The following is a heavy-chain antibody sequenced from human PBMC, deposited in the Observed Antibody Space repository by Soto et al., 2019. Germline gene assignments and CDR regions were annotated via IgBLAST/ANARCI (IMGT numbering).Heavy chain of an antibody. CDR3: ARGIAAAGTVY. CDR1: GGSVSSGSYY. J-gene: IGHJ4*02. CDR2: IYYSGST. V-gene: IGHV4-61*01. D-gene: IGHD6-13*01. Sequence: PSETLSHTCTVSGGSVSSGSYYWSWIRQPPGKGMEWIGYIYYSGSTNYNPSLKSRVTITVDTSKIQFSLKLSSVTAADTAVYYCARGIAAAGTVYWGQGTLVTVS.